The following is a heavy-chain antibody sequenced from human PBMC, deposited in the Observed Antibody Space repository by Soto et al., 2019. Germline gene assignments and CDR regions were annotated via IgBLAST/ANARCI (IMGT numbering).Heavy chain of an antibody. CDR3: ARDRAYSSDY. J-gene: IGHJ4*02. V-gene: IGHV3-74*01. D-gene: IGHD2-15*01. CDR1: DFTFSSSW. CDR2: INSDGSTT. Sequence: GGSLRLSCAASDFTFSSSWMHWVRQAPGKGLVWVSHINSDGSTTSYADSVKGRFTISRDNAKNTLYLQMNSLRAEDTAVYYCARDRAYSSDYWGQGTLVTVSS.